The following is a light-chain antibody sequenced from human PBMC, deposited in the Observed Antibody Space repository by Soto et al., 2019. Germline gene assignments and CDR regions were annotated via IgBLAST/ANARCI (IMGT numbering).Light chain of an antibody. J-gene: IGKJ4*01. CDR2: GAS. CDR3: QQYGSSPLT. Sequence: EIVLTQSPGTLSLSAGERATLSCRASQSVSSSYLAWYQQKPGQAPRLLIYGASSSATGIPDRFSGSGSGTDFTLTISRLEPEDFAVYYCQQYGSSPLTFGGGTKVDIK. V-gene: IGKV3-20*01. CDR1: QSVSSSY.